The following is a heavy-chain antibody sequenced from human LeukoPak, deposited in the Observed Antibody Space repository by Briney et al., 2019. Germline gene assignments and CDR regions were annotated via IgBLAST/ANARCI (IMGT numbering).Heavy chain of an antibody. CDR3: ARDPVPADSGWLFDY. Sequence: ASVKVSCKASGYTFTSYYMHWVRQAPGQGLEWMGIINPSGGSTSYAQKFQGRVTMTRDTSTSTVYMELSSLRSEDTAVYYCARDPVPADSGWLFDYWGQGTLVTVSS. V-gene: IGHV1-46*01. D-gene: IGHD6-19*01. CDR2: INPSGGST. CDR1: GYTFTSYY. J-gene: IGHJ4*02.